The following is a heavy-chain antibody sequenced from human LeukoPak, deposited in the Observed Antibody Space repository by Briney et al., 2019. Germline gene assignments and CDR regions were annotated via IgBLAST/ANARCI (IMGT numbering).Heavy chain of an antibody. CDR2: IYTSGST. CDR1: GGSISSYY. CDR3: ARDRGAAGTRWFDP. Sequence: SETLSLTCTVSGGSISSYYWSWIRQPAGKGLEWIGRIYTSGSTNYNPSLKSRVTMSVDTSKNQFSLKLSSVTAADTAVYYCARDRGAAGTRWFDPWGQGTLVTVSP. D-gene: IGHD6-13*01. V-gene: IGHV4-4*07. J-gene: IGHJ5*02.